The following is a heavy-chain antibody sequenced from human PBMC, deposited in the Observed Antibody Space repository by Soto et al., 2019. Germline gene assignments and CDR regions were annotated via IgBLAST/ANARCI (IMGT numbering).Heavy chain of an antibody. CDR3: ARDGVAPGLYFDH. CDR1: GFTFSDYW. V-gene: IGHV3-7*05. J-gene: IGHJ4*02. D-gene: IGHD2-15*01. CDR2: IKYDGRDK. Sequence: EVQLVESGGGLVHPGGSLGLSCAASGFTFSDYWMNWVRQTPGKRLEWVASIKYDGRDKKYVDSVKGRFTISRDNAKNSVYLQVASLRAEDTAVYYCARDGVAPGLYFDHWGQGTPVTVSS.